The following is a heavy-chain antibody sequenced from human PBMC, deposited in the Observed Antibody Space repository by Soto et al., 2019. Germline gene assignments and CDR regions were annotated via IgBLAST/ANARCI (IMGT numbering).Heavy chain of an antibody. Sequence: GASVKVSCKASGGTFSSYAISWVRQAPGQGLEWMGGIIPIFGTANYAQKFQGRVTITADESTSTAYMELSSLGSEDTAVYYCARAETYYYDSSGYPNFDYWGQGTLVTVSS. V-gene: IGHV1-69*13. CDR3: ARAETYYYDSSGYPNFDY. CDR2: IIPIFGTA. J-gene: IGHJ4*02. CDR1: GGTFSSYA. D-gene: IGHD3-22*01.